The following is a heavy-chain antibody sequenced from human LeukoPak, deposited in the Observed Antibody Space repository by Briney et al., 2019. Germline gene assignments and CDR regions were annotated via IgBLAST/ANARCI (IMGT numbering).Heavy chain of an antibody. V-gene: IGHV3-9*01. CDR1: GFTFDDYA. D-gene: IGHD3-22*01. CDR3: AKKTGAFYDSSGYSDY. Sequence: SLRLSCAASGFTFDDYAMHWVRQAPGKGLEWVSGISWNSGSIGYADSVKGRFTISRDNAKNSLYLQMNSLRAEDTALYYCAKKTGAFYDSSGYSDYWGQGTLVTVSS. J-gene: IGHJ4*02. CDR2: ISWNSGSI.